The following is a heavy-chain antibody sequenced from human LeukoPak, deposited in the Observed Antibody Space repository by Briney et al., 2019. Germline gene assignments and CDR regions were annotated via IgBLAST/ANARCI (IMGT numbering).Heavy chain of an antibody. J-gene: IGHJ3*02. CDR2: INHSGST. CDR3: ARIPPRSYCSGGSCYRNAFDI. V-gene: IGHV4-34*01. CDR1: GGSFSGYH. Sequence: SETLSLTCAVYGGSFSGYHWSWIRQPPGKGLEWIGEINHSGSTNYNPSLKSRVTISVDTSKNQFSLKLSSVTAADTAVYYCARIPPRSYCSGGSCYRNAFDIWGQGTMVTVSS. D-gene: IGHD2-15*01.